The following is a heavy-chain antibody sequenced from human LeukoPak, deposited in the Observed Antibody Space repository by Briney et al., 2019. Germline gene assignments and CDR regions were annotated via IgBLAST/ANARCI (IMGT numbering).Heavy chain of an antibody. V-gene: IGHV3-21*01. CDR3: ARVWSPPYTSSWPYYFDY. CDR1: GFSFSSYS. J-gene: IGHJ4*02. D-gene: IGHD6-13*01. Sequence: GGSLRLSCAASGFSFSSYSMNWVRQAPGKGLEWVSSISSSSYIYYVDSVKGRFTISRDNAKNSLYLQMNSLRAEDTAVYYCARVWSPPYTSSWPYYFDYWGQGTLVTVSS. CDR2: ISSSSYI.